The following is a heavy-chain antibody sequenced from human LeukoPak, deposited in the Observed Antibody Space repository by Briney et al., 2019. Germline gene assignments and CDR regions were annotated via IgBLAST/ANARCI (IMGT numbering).Heavy chain of an antibody. CDR1: GFTFDDYG. V-gene: IGHV3-20*01. D-gene: IGHD5-18*01. CDR2: INWNGGST. CDR3: ARVSYGYEAHFDY. Sequence: GGSLRLSCAASGFTFDDYGMSWVRQAPGKGLEWVSGINWNGGSTGYADSVKGRFTISRDNAKNSLYLQMNSLRAEDTALHHCARVSYGYEAHFDYWGQGTLVTVSS. J-gene: IGHJ4*02.